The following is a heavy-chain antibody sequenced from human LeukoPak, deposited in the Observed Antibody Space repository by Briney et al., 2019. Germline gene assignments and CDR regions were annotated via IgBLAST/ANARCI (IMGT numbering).Heavy chain of an antibody. D-gene: IGHD2-15*01. V-gene: IGHV3-74*01. CDR3: ARWSTQVVVGFDS. J-gene: IGHJ4*02. Sequence: AGGSLRLSCVASGFTFSSYWMHWVRQDPRKGLVWVSRISGDGRNINYADSVRGRFTISRDNAKNTLYLQLNSLRAEDTAVYYCARWSTQVVVGFDSWGQGTLVTVSS. CDR2: ISGDGRNI. CDR1: GFTFSSYW.